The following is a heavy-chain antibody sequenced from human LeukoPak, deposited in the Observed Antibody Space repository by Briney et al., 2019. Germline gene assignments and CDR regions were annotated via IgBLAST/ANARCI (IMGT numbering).Heavy chain of an antibody. J-gene: IGHJ4*02. CDR3: ARGGSSGCLDY. CDR2: INPNSGGT. V-gene: IGHV1-2*02. D-gene: IGHD6-19*01. Sequence: ASVKVSCKASGYTFTGYYMHWVRQAPGQGLEWMGWINPNSGGTNYARKFQGRVTMTRDTSISTAYMELSRLRSDDTAVYYCARGGSSGCLDYWGQGTLVTVSS. CDR1: GYTFTGYY.